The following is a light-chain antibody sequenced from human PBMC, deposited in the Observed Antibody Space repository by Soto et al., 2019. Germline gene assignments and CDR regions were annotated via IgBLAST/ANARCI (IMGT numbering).Light chain of an antibody. CDR1: QSTGKH. V-gene: IGKV1-39*01. J-gene: IGKJ5*01. CDR3: QKGYTSEIT. CDR2: AAS. Sequence: DIQMTQSPSSLSASVADRVTITCRSSQSTGKHLNWYKQKPGKAPKFLIYAASNLQSGVLLRFSGSGSGTDFTLKVKSMETEDLATYDCQKGYTSEITLGKGGRLAVK.